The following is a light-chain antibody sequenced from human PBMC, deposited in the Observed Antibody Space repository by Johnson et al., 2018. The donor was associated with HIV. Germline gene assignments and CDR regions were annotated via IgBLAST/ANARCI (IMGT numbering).Light chain of an antibody. CDR1: TSNFDNNY. Sequence: QSVLTQPPSVSAAPGQKVTISCSGNTSNFDNNYVSWYLQLPETAPKLLIYDSNKRPSGIPDRFSGSKSGTSATLGITGLQTGDEADYYCGTWDSSLRVGFFGTGSKVTVL. V-gene: IGLV1-51*01. CDR3: GTWDSSLRVGF. J-gene: IGLJ1*01. CDR2: DSN.